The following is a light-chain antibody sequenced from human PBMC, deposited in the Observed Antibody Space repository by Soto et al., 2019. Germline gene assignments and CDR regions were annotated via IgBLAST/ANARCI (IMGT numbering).Light chain of an antibody. CDR2: GAS. CDR3: QQYDTLPRT. V-gene: IGKV3-20*01. J-gene: IGKJ1*01. CDR1: QSVTSNY. Sequence: EIVLTQSPGTLSLSPGERATLSCRASQSVTSNYLAWYQQKPGQAPRLLIYGASNRATGIPDRFNGSGSGTDFTLTISRLEPEDSAVYYCQQYDTLPRTFGQGTKVDIK.